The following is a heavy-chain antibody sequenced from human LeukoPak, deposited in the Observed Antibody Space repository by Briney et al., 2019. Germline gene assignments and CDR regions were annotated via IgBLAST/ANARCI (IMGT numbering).Heavy chain of an antibody. CDR3: ARVSAYYDFWSAYLDY. CDR2: ISYDGNSK. D-gene: IGHD3-3*01. Sequence: GGSLRLSCAASGFTFSNYAMHWVRQAPGKGLEWVAVISYDGNSKYYEDSAKGRFTISRDNSKNTLYLQMNSLRAEDTAVYYCARVSAYYDFWSAYLDYWGQGTLVTASS. V-gene: IGHV3-30*04. CDR1: GFTFSNYA. J-gene: IGHJ4*02.